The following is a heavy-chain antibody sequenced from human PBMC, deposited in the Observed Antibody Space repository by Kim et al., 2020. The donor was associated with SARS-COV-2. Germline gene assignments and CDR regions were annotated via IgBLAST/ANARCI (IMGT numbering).Heavy chain of an antibody. D-gene: IGHD3-3*01. CDR1: GGSISSSNW. V-gene: IGHV4-4*02. Sequence: SETLSLTCAVSGGSISSSNWWSWVRQPPGKGLEWIGEIYHSGSTNYNPSLKSRVTISVDKSKNQFSLKLSSVTAADTAVYYCARTEILWSGYFWFDPWGQGTLVTVSS. CDR3: ARTEILWSGYFWFDP. J-gene: IGHJ5*02. CDR2: IYHSGST.